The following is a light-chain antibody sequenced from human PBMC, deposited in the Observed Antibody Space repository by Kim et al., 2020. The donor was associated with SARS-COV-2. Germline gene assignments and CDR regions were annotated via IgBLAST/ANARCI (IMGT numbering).Light chain of an antibody. CDR2: DAS. Sequence: ATVLSPPGERTTLSCRADQSVSSYLAWYQQKPGQAPRLLIYDASNRATGIPARFSGSGSGTDFTLTISSLEPEDFAVYYCQQRSSFGPGTKVDIK. J-gene: IGKJ3*01. V-gene: IGKV3-11*01. CDR3: QQRSS. CDR1: QSVSSY.